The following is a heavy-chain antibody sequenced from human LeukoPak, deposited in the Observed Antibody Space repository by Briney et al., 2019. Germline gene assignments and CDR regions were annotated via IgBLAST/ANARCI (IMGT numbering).Heavy chain of an antibody. Sequence: PSETLSLTCTVSGGSISSYYWSWIRQPPGKGLEWIGYIYYSGSTNYNPSLKSRVTISVDTSKNQFSLQLSSVTAADTAVYYCAGGDSGSYYRSNWFDPWGQGTLVTVSS. CDR3: AGGDSGSYYRSNWFDP. CDR1: GGSISSYY. D-gene: IGHD1-26*01. V-gene: IGHV4-59*01. J-gene: IGHJ5*02. CDR2: IYYSGST.